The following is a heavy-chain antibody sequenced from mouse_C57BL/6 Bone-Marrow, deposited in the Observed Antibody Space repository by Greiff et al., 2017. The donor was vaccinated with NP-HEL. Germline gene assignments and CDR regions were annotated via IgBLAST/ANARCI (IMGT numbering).Heavy chain of an antibody. J-gene: IGHJ3*01. CDR1: GFTFSNYW. V-gene: IGHV6-3*01. CDR2: IRLKSDNYAT. D-gene: IGHD1-1*02. CDR3: TGGRRLSPFAY. Sequence: EVKVVESGGGLVQPGGSMKLSCVASGFTFSNYWMNWVRQSPEKGLEWVAQIRLKSDNYATHYAESVKGRFTISRDDSKSSVYLQMNNLRAEDTGIYYCTGGRRLSPFAYWGQGTLVTVSA.